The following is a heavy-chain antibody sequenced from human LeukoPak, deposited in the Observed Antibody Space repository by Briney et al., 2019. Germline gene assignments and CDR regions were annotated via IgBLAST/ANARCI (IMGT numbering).Heavy chain of an antibody. CDR2: ISSTSADI. CDR1: GFIFSNHG. Sequence: GSLRLSCTASGFIFSNHGMNWVRQAPGKGLEWISYISSTSADIYYVDSVKGRFTISRDNAKNSLYLQMNSLRAEDTAIYYCARRGPYFDYWGQGILVTVSS. D-gene: IGHD3-10*01. CDR3: ARRGPYFDY. J-gene: IGHJ4*02. V-gene: IGHV3-21*05.